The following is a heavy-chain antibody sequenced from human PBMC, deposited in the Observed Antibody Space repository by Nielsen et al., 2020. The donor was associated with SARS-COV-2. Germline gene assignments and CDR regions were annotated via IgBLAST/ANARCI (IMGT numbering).Heavy chain of an antibody. CDR1: GFTFSSYA. CDR2: ISYDGSNK. Sequence: GESLKISCAASGFTFSSYAMHWVRQAPGKGLEWVAVISYDGSNKYYADSVKGRFTISRDNSKNTLYLQMNSLRAEDTAVYYCARAAPLSSPVRYYYYGMDVWGQGTTVTVSS. J-gene: IGHJ6*02. CDR3: ARAAPLSSPVRYYYYGMDV. V-gene: IGHV3-30-3*01. D-gene: IGHD3-16*01.